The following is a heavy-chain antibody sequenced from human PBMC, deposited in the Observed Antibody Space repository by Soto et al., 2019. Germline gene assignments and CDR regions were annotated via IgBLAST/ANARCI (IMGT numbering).Heavy chain of an antibody. V-gene: IGHV4-31*02. CDR1: GGSISSGGYY. Sequence: QVQLQESGPGLVKPSQTLSLTCSVSGGSISSGGYYWSWIRQPPGKGLEWIGYIYYSANTHYNPSLKGRVSISADTSKNQFSLNLSSVTAADTDVYYCARPGGNSYYYGMDVWGQGTTVTVS. J-gene: IGHJ6*02. D-gene: IGHD3-16*01. CDR3: ARPGGNSYYYGMDV. CDR2: IYYSANT.